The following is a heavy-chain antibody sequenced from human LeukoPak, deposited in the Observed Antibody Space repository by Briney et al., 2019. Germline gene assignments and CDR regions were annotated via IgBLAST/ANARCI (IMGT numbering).Heavy chain of an antibody. CDR1: GFTFSSYG. D-gene: IGHD1-7*01. Sequence: GGSLRLSCAASGFTFSSYGMHWVRQAPGKGLEWVSFIRYDGSNKYYADSVKGRFTISRDNSKNTLYLQMNSLRAEDTAVYYCAKGRWTGTTSPPFDYWGQGTLVTVSS. V-gene: IGHV3-30*02. J-gene: IGHJ4*02. CDR2: IRYDGSNK. CDR3: AKGRWTGTTSPPFDY.